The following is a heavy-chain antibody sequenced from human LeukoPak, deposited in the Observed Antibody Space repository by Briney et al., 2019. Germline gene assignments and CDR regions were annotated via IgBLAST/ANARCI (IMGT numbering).Heavy chain of an antibody. CDR2: IIPIFGTA. CDR1: GGTFSSYA. CDR3: AREFRAALRYFDRLSTPNPYGMDV. J-gene: IGHJ6*04. D-gene: IGHD3-9*01. Sequence: SVKVSCKASGGTFSSYAISWVRQAPGQGLEWMGGIIPIFGTANYAQKFQGRVTITADESTSTAYMELSSLRSEDTAVYYCAREFRAALRYFDRLSTPNPYGMDVWGKGTTVTVSS. V-gene: IGHV1-69*13.